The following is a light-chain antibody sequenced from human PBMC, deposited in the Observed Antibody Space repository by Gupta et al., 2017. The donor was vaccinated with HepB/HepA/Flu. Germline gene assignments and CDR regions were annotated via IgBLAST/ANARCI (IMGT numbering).Light chain of an antibody. V-gene: IGKV1-5*03. CDR1: QSISSW. J-gene: IGKJ2*01. Sequence: QMTQSPSTLSSSVGDRGTITCRASQSISSWLAWYQQKPGKAPKLLIYNASSLESGVPSRFSGSGSGTEFTLTISSLQSDDFATYYCQQYNSYPHTFGQGTKLESK. CDR2: NAS. CDR3: QQYNSYPHT.